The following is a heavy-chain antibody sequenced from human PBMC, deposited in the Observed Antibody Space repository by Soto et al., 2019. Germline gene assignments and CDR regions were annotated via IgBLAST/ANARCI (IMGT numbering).Heavy chain of an antibody. CDR1: GFTFKNYD. J-gene: IGHJ4*02. V-gene: IGHV3-23*01. Sequence: EVELLESGGGLVQPGGSLRLSCVASGFTFKNYDMRWIRQAPGKGLEWVSGISGSGGVTYYADSVKGRFTISRDNSKDTLYPQMNNLRAEDTAIYYCEKNRQFRSYYESAGHYDNWGQGTLVTVSS. D-gene: IGHD3-10*01. CDR3: EKNRQFRSYYESAGHYDN. CDR2: ISGSGGVT.